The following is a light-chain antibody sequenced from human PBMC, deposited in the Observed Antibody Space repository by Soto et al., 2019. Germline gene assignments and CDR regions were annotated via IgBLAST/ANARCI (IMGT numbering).Light chain of an antibody. Sequence: SSELTQPPSVSVAPGKTARITCGGNNIGSKSVHWYQQKPGQAPVLVIYYDSDRPSGIPERFSGSNSGNTATLTISRVEAGDEADYYCQVWDSSSDHRVFGTGTKLTV. V-gene: IGLV3-21*04. CDR2: YDS. J-gene: IGLJ1*01. CDR3: QVWDSSSDHRV. CDR1: NIGSKS.